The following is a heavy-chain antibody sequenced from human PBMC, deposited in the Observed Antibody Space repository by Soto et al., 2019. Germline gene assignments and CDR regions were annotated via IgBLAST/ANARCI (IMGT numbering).Heavy chain of an antibody. D-gene: IGHD1-26*01. CDR2: ISGSSTYT. V-gene: IGHV3-11*06. CDR1: GFSFSDYY. J-gene: IGHJ3*01. Sequence: QAQLVESGGGLVKPGGSLRLSCSASGFSFSDYYMSWIRQAPGKGLEWLSYISGSSTYTRYADSVKGRFTVSRDNAQHSLYLQMSDLRAEDTALYYCARDSLALGSPGELGLWGLGTMVTVSS. CDR3: ARDSLALGSPGELGL.